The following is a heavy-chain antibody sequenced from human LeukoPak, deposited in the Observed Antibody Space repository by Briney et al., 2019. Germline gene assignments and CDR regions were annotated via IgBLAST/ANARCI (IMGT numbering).Heavy chain of an antibody. CDR1: GFTLTDHY. CDR3: TRDQWKYYDFWSGYLPRVY. D-gene: IGHD3-3*01. J-gene: IGHJ4*02. Sequence: LSGGSLRLSCAASGFTLTDHYMDWVRQAPGKGLEWVGRTRNKANSYTTEYAASVKGRFTISRDDSKSIAYLQMNSLKTEDTAVYYCTRDQWKYYDFWSGYLPRVYWGQGTLVTVSS. V-gene: IGHV3-72*01. CDR2: TRNKANSYTT.